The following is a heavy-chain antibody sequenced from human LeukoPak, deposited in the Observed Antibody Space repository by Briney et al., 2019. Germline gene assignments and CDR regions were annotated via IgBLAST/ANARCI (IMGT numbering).Heavy chain of an antibody. CDR1: GGSISTSY. D-gene: IGHD3-22*01. V-gene: IGHV4-59*01. CDR3: ARAFTYYYDSSGYYLDY. J-gene: IGHJ4*02. Sequence: SETLSLTCTVSGGSISTSYWSWIRQPPGKGLEWIGYIYYSGSTNYNPSLKSRVTISVDTSKNQFSLKLSSVTAADTAVYYCARAFTYYYDSSGYYLDYWGQGTLVTVSS. CDR2: IYYSGST.